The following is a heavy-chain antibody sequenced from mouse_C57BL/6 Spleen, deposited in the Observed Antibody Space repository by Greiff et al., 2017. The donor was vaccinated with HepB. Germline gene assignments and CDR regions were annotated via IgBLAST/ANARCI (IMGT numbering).Heavy chain of an antibody. V-gene: IGHV5-9*01. D-gene: IGHD2-3*01. Sequence: DVKLVESGGGLVKPGGSLKLSCAASGFTFSSYTMSWVRQTPEKRLGWVATISGGGGNTYYPDSVKGRFTISRDNAKNTLYLQMSSLRSEDTALYYCARQGALYYYAMDYWGQGTSVTVSS. CDR1: GFTFSSYT. CDR2: ISGGGGNT. CDR3: ARQGALYYYAMDY. J-gene: IGHJ4*01.